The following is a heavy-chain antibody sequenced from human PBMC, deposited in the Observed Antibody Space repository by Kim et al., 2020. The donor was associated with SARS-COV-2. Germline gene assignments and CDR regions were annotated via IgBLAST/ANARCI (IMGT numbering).Heavy chain of an antibody. CDR2: INHSGST. CDR1: GGSFSGYY. CDR3: ARARRAALSDY. D-gene: IGHD6-6*01. Sequence: SETLSLTCAVYGGSFSGYYWSWIRQPPGKGLEWIGEINHSGSTNYNPSLKSRVTISVDTSKNQFSLKLSSVTAADTAVYYCARARRAALSDYWGQGTLVTVSS. J-gene: IGHJ4*02. V-gene: IGHV4-34*01.